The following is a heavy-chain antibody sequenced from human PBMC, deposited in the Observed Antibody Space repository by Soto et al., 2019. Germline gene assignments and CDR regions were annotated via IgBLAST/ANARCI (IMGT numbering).Heavy chain of an antibody. CDR1: GGSISSSSYY. D-gene: IGHD4-17*01. V-gene: IGHV4-39*01. J-gene: IGHJ6*03. Sequence: SETLSLTCTVSGGSISSSSYYWGWIRQPPGKGLEWIGSIYYSGSTYYNPSLKSRVTISVDTSKNQFSLKLSSVTAADTAVYYCARLNGDFGRDYYYYMDVWGKGTTVTVSS. CDR2: IYYSGST. CDR3: ARLNGDFGRDYYYYMDV.